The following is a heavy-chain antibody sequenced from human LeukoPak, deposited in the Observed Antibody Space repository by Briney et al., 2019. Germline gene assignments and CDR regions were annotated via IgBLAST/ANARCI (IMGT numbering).Heavy chain of an antibody. Sequence: GGSLRLSCAASGFTFSSYAMSWVRQAPGKGLEWVSAISGSGGSTYYADSVKGRFTISRDTSNNTLYLQMNSLRAEDTAVYHCAKYPVVIAILWLDPWGQGTLVTVSS. J-gene: IGHJ5*02. D-gene: IGHD2-21*01. CDR3: AKYPVVIAILWLDP. V-gene: IGHV3-23*01. CDR2: ISGSGGST. CDR1: GFTFSSYA.